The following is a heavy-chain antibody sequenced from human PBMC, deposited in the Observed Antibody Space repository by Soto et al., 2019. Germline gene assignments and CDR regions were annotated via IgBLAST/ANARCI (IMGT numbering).Heavy chain of an antibody. V-gene: IGHV4-30-4*01. CDR1: GVSISGVDYY. CDR2: IHHSGST. CDR3: ARHDYSDYQVDS. J-gene: IGHJ4*02. Sequence: QVQLQESGPGLVKPSQTLSLTCTVSGVSISGVDYYWSWIRQPPGKGLEWIGYIHHSGSTYYNPSHKSRVTILVDTSKNQFYLKLSSVAAADTAVYYCARHDYSDYQVDSWGQGTLVTVSS. D-gene: IGHD4-17*01.